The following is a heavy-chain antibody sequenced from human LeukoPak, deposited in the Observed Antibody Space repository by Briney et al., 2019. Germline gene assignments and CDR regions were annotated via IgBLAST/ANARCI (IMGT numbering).Heavy chain of an antibody. CDR3: ARVFHPSYYDSSGYYRVFDY. Sequence: PSETLSLTCAVYGGSFSGYYWSWIRQPPGKGLEWIGEINHSGSTNYNPSLKSRVTISVDTSKNQFSLKLSSVTAADTAVYYCARVFHPSYYDSSGYYRVFDYWGQGTLVTVSS. CDR2: INHSGST. CDR1: GGSFSGYY. V-gene: IGHV4-34*01. D-gene: IGHD3-22*01. J-gene: IGHJ4*02.